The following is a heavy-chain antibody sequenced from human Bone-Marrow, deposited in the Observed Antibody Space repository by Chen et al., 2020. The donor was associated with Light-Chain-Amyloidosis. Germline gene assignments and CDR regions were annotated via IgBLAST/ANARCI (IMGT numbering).Heavy chain of an antibody. CDR3: ARDYYDSSGYTDAFDI. Sequence: QVQLQESGPGMVKPSETLSLTCTVSFYSISSAYYWGWFRQTPGKGLEWVGSVYQSGSTYYNPSLKSRVTISVDTSKNQFSLKLSSVTAADTAVYYCARDYYDSSGYTDAFDIWGQGTMVTVSS. D-gene: IGHD3-22*01. V-gene: IGHV4-38-2*02. J-gene: IGHJ3*02. CDR1: FYSISSAYY. CDR2: VYQSGST.